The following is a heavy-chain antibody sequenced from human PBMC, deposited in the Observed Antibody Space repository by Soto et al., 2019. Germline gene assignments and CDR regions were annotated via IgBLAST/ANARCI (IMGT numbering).Heavy chain of an antibody. CDR3: ARSPWFGELSPTGWNYYGMDV. V-gene: IGHV4-31*03. Sequence: QVQLQESGPGLVKPSETLSLICTVSGGSISSGGYYWSLIRQHPGKGLEWIGYIYYSGTTYYNPPRKSRVTLPXAXSXHQFSLKLSSVTAADTAVYYCARSPWFGELSPTGWNYYGMDVWGQGTTVTVSS. CDR1: GGSISSGGYY. J-gene: IGHJ6*02. CDR2: IYYSGTT. D-gene: IGHD3-10*01.